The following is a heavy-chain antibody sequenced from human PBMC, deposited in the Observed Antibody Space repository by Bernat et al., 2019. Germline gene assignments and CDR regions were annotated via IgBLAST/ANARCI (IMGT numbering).Heavy chain of an antibody. J-gene: IGHJ3*02. D-gene: IGHD2-15*01. Sequence: EVQLVESGGGLVKPGGSLRLSCAASGFTFSNAWMSWVRQAPGKGLEWVGRIKSKTDGGTTDYAAPVKGRFTISRDDSKNTLYLQMNSLKTEDTAVYYCTREDTKLLGYCSGGSCAGAFDIWGQGTMVTVSS. V-gene: IGHV3-15*01. CDR1: GFTFSNAW. CDR2: IKSKTDGGTT. CDR3: TREDTKLLGYCSGGSCAGAFDI.